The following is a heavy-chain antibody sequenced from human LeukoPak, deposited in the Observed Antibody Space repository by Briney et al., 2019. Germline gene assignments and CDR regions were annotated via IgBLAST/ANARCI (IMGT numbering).Heavy chain of an antibody. CDR2: INHSGST. Sequence: SETLSLTCTVSGGSISSYYWSWIRQPPGKGLEWIGEINHSGSTNYNPSLKSRVTISVDTSKNQFSLKLSSVTAADTAVYYCARGPTMIVGIDAFDIWGQGTMVTVSS. J-gene: IGHJ3*02. V-gene: IGHV4-34*01. D-gene: IGHD3-22*01. CDR1: GGSISSYY. CDR3: ARGPTMIVGIDAFDI.